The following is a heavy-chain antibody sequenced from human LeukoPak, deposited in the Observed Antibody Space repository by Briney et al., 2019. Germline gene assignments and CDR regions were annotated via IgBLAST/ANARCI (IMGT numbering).Heavy chain of an antibody. Sequence: GGSLRLSCAASGFTFINAWMSWVRQAPVKGLEWVGRIKSKTDGGTADYAAPVKGRFTISRDDSKNTLYLQLSSLKTEDTAAYYCTTLKAGTSSFLWGQGTLVTVSS. V-gene: IGHV3-15*01. CDR2: IKSKTDGGTA. D-gene: IGHD2-2*01. CDR3: TTLKAGTSSFL. J-gene: IGHJ4*02. CDR1: GFTFINAW.